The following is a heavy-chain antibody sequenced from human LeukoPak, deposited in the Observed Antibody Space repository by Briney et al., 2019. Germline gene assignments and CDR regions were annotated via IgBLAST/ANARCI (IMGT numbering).Heavy chain of an antibody. CDR2: IIPIFGTA. Sequence: ASVKVSCKASGGTFSSYAISWVRQAPGQGLEWMGGIIPIFGTANYAQKFQGRVTITADKSTSTAYVELSSLRSEDTAVYYCARDSVVVTAGWFDPWGQGTLVTVSS. J-gene: IGHJ5*02. CDR3: ARDSVVVTAGWFDP. V-gene: IGHV1-69*06. D-gene: IGHD2-21*02. CDR1: GGTFSSYA.